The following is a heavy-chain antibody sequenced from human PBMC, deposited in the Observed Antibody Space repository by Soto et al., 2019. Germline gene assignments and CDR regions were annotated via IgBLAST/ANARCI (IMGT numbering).Heavy chain of an antibody. V-gene: IGHV4-34*01. Sequence: QVQLQQWGAGLLKPSETQSITCAVYGGSFSGYYWSWIRQPPGKGLEWIGEINHSGSTNYNPSLKSRVTISVDTSKNQFSLKLSSVTAADTAVYYCARRRSNYVAFDYWGQGTLVTVSS. CDR1: GGSFSGYY. J-gene: IGHJ4*02. CDR3: ARRRSNYVAFDY. CDR2: INHSGST. D-gene: IGHD4-4*01.